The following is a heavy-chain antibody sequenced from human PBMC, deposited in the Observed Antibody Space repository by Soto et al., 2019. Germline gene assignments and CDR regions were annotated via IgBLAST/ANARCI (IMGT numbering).Heavy chain of an antibody. Sequence: QVQLVQSGAEVKKPGSSVKVSCGASGGTFSSYAVSWVRQAPGQGLEWMGVIIPLLNTPKYVQKFQGRVTITADASATTAYMELSSLRSEDTAVYYCARESSSPNYYYYGMDVWGQGTTVTVSS. CDR3: ARESSSPNYYYYGMDV. V-gene: IGHV1-69*01. J-gene: IGHJ6*02. CDR1: GGTFSSYA. D-gene: IGHD6-6*01. CDR2: IIPLLNTP.